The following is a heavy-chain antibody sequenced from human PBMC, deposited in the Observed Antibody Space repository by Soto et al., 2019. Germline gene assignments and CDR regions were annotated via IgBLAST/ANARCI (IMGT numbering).Heavy chain of an antibody. CDR2: MYYSGST. D-gene: IGHD3-10*01. V-gene: IGHV4-31*02. J-gene: IGHJ5*02. Sequence: TLSLTXTVSVGSIRRVGYYWSWVRRHPGKGLEWIGYMYYSGSTYYNPTYKSRFTISVDTSKNQFSLNLSSVTAADTAVYYRARFDYYGSGSYRWFDPWGQGTLVTVSS. CDR3: ARFDYYGSGSYRWFDP. CDR1: VGSIRRVGYY.